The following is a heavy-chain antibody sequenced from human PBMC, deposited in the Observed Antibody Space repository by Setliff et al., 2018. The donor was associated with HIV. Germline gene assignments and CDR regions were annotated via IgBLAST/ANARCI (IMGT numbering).Heavy chain of an antibody. J-gene: IGHJ3*02. CDR3: ATPGVGAGAFDI. CDR2: VSVYNGNT. D-gene: IGHD3-10*01. V-gene: IGHV1-18*04. Sequence: GASVKVSCKASGYSFTFYGLHWVRQAPGQGLEWMGWVSVYNGNTKYAENFQGRLTLTTDASTGTGFMELRGLRSDDTAVYYCATPGVGAGAFDIWGRGTMVTVSS. CDR1: GYSFTFYG.